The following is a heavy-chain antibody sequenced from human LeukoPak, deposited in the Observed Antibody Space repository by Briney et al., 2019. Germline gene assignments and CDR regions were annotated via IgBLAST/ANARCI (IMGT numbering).Heavy chain of an antibody. CDR1: GFTFGDHA. CDR2: IRSKAYGGTT. Sequence: PGGSLRLSCTASGFTFGDHAMSWVRQAPGKGLEWVGFIRSKAYGGTTEYAASVKGRFTISRDDSKSIAYLQMNSLKTEDTAVYYCTRDSVGYSSGCDYWGQGTLVTVSS. J-gene: IGHJ4*02. V-gene: IGHV3-49*04. CDR3: TRDSVGYSSGCDY. D-gene: IGHD6-19*01.